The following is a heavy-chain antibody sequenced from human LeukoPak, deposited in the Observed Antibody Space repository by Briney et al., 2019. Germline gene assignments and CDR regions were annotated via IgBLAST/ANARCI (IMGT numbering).Heavy chain of an antibody. CDR1: GFAFSSNG. Sequence: PGGTLRLSCAASGFAFSSNGMHWVGQAPGKGLGWVSRINSDGSSTSYADSVKGRFTISSDNAKNTLYLQMNSLRAEDTAVYYCARDPQDTAMAPALDYWGQGTLVTVSS. J-gene: IGHJ4*02. V-gene: IGHV3-74*01. CDR3: ARDPQDTAMAPALDY. D-gene: IGHD5-18*01. CDR2: INSDGSST.